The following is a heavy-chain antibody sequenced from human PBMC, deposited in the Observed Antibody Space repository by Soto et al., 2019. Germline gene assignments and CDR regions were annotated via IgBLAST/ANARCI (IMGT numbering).Heavy chain of an antibody. CDR3: ATISCPFNGVRSWFAY. J-gene: IGHJ4*02. CDR1: GYTLTELS. V-gene: IGHV1-24*01. CDR2: FDPHDGET. D-gene: IGHD2-8*01. Sequence: ASVKVSCKASGYTLTELSMHWVRQAPGKGLEWMGGFDPHDGETIYAHKIQGRVTMTEDTSKDTACMELSSLRSEDTSVYYGATISCPFNGVRSWFAYWGQGTLVTVPS.